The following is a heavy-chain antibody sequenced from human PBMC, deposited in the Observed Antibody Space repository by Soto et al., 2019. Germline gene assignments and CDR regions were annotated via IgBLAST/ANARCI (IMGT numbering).Heavy chain of an antibody. CDR2: ISAFNGNT. Sequence: GASVKVSCKASGYTFSNSAISWVRRGPGQGLEWMGWISAFNGNTNYAQGLQGRVTMTRNTSISTAYMELSSLRSDDTAVYYCARDFEVAVAGYFDYWGQGTLVTVSS. CDR3: ARDFEVAVAGYFDY. V-gene: IGHV1-18*01. CDR1: GYTFSNSA. D-gene: IGHD6-19*01. J-gene: IGHJ4*02.